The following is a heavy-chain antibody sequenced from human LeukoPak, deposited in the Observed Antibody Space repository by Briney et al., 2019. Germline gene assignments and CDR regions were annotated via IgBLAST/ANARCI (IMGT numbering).Heavy chain of an antibody. J-gene: IGHJ4*02. Sequence: GGSLRFFCAASGFTFSSYGMHWVRQAPGKGLEWVAFIRYDGRIKYYADSVKGRFTISRDNSKNTLYLQMNSLRAEDTAVYYCARGAYYNILTGYRGEILGFDYWGQGTLVTVSS. CDR1: GFTFSSYG. CDR3: ARGAYYNILTGYRGEILGFDY. CDR2: IRYDGRIK. V-gene: IGHV3-30*02. D-gene: IGHD3-9*01.